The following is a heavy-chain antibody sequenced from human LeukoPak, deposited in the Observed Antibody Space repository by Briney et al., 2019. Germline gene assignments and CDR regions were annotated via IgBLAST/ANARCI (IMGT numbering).Heavy chain of an antibody. CDR2: ISAYNVNT. CDR3: AREVYCSGGSCNSLYYYYMDV. J-gene: IGHJ6*03. V-gene: IGHV1-18*01. CDR1: GYTFTSYG. D-gene: IGHD2-15*01. Sequence: ASVKVSCKASGYTFTSYGIIWVRQAPGQGLEWMGWISAYNVNTNYAQKLQGRVTMTTDTSTVTAHMELGSLRSDDTAVDYGAREVYCSGGSCNSLYYYYMDVWGKGNTVTVS.